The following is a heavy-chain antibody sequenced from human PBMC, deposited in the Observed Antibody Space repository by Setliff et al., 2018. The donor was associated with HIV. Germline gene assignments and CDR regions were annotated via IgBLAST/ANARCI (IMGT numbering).Heavy chain of an antibody. Sequence: LSLTCAVYGGSFSGYYWSWIRQPPGKGLEWIGEINHSGSTNYNPSLKSRVTISVDTSKNQFSLKLSSVTAADTAVYYCASHAPYTSSWNAAAFDIWGQGTMVTVSS. CDR3: ASHAPYTSSWNAAAFDI. D-gene: IGHD6-13*01. J-gene: IGHJ3*02. CDR2: INHSGST. V-gene: IGHV4-34*01. CDR1: GGSFSGYY.